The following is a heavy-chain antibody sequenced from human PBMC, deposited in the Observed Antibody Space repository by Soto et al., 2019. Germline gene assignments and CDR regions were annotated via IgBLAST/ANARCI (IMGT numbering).Heavy chain of an antibody. CDR1: GFTFSSYA. V-gene: IGHV3-23*01. D-gene: IGHD3-3*01. CDR2: ISGSGGST. CDR3: AKDLVGGGYYTPDY. J-gene: IGHJ4*02. Sequence: GGSLRLSCAASGFTFSSYAMSWVRQAPGKGLEWVSAISGSGGSTYYADSVKGRFTISRDNSKNTLYLQMNSLRAEDTAVYYCAKDLVGGGYYTPDYWGQGTLVTVSS.